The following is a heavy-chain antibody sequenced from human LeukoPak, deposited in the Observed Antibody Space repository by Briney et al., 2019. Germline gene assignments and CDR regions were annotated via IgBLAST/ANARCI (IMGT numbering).Heavy chain of an antibody. CDR3: ARDLSWRAVGATGVDY. CDR2: INPNSGGT. V-gene: IGHV1-2*02. Sequence: GASVKVSCTASGYTFTGYYMHWVRQAPGQGLEWMGWINPNSGGTNYAQKFQGRVTMTRDTSISTAYMELSRLRSDDTAVYYCARDLSWRAVGATGVDYWGQGTLVTVSS. CDR1: GYTFTGYY. D-gene: IGHD1-26*01. J-gene: IGHJ4*02.